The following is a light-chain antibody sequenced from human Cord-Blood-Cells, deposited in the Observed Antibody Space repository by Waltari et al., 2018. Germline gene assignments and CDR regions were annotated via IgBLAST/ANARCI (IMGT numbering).Light chain of an antibody. CDR3: QQYGSSRGYT. J-gene: IGKJ2*01. CDR1: QSVSSSY. CDR2: GAS. Sequence: EIVLTQSPGTLSLSPGERATLSCRASQSVSSSYFAWYQQKPGQAPRLLLYGASSRATGIPDKFSGSGFGTDFTLTISRLEPEDFAVYYCQQYGSSRGYTFGQGTKLEIK. V-gene: IGKV3-20*01.